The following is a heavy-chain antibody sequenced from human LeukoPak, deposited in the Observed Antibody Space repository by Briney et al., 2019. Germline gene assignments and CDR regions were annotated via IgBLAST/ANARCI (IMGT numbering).Heavy chain of an antibody. CDR1: GFTFSSYE. CDR3: ARGGPEYVWGCYRPYYFDY. CDR2: ISRSGSTI. J-gene: IGHJ4*02. V-gene: IGHV3-48*03. D-gene: IGHD3-16*02. Sequence: PGGSLRPSCAASGFTFSSYEMNWVRQAPGKGLQWVSYISRSGSTIYYADSVKGRFTISRDNAKNSLYLQMNSLRAEDTAVYYCARGGPEYVWGCYRPYYFDYWGQGTLVTVSS.